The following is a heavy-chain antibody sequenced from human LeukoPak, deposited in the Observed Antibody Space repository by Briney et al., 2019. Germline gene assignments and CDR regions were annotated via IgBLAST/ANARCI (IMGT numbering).Heavy chain of an antibody. J-gene: IGHJ4*02. D-gene: IGHD3-22*01. CDR2: ISGSGGST. CDR1: GFTFSSYA. CDR3: AKVPTYYYDSSGYYYFDY. Sequence: QPGGSLRLSCAASGFTFSSYAMSWVRQAPGKGLEWVSAISGSGGSTYYADSVKGRFTISRDNSKNTLYLQMNSLRAEDTAVYYCAKVPTYYYDSSGYYYFDYWAREPWSPSPQ. V-gene: IGHV3-23*01.